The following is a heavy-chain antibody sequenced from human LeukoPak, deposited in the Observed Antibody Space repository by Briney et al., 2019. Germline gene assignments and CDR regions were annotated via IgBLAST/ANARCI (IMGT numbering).Heavy chain of an antibody. J-gene: IGHJ4*02. Sequence: GGSLRLSCAASGFTFSTYAMHWVRQAPGKGLEWVAVISYDGSNKYYADSVKGRFTISRDNSKNTLYLQMNSLRAEDTAVYYCAKDRDWYYFDYWGQGTLVTVSS. D-gene: IGHD5-24*01. CDR3: AKDRDWYYFDY. V-gene: IGHV3-30*04. CDR2: ISYDGSNK. CDR1: GFTFSTYA.